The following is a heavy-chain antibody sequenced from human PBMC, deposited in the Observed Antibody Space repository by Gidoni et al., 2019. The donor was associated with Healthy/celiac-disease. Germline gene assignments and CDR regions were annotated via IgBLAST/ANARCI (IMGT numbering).Heavy chain of an antibody. Sequence: EVQLVESGGGLVQPGGSLRLSCAASGCTFSSYWMSWVRQAPGKGLEWVANIKQDGSEKYYVDSVKGRFTISGDNAKNSLYLQMNSLRAEDTAVYYCASAYSSSSQFGFYYYGMDVWGQGTTVTVSS. CDR3: ASAYSSSSQFGFYYYGMDV. CDR2: IKQDGSEK. V-gene: IGHV3-7*01. D-gene: IGHD6-6*01. CDR1: GCTFSSYW. J-gene: IGHJ6*02.